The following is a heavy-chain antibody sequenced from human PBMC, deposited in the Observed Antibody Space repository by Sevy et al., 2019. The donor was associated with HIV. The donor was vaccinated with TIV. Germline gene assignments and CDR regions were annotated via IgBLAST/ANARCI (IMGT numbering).Heavy chain of an antibody. J-gene: IGHJ6*02. V-gene: IGHV4-4*02. CDR1: GGSISSSNW. D-gene: IGHD6-6*01. CDR2: IYHSGST. Sequence: SETLSLTCAVSGGSISSSNWWSWVRQPPEKGLEWIGEIYHSGSTNYNPSLKSRVTISVDKSKNQFSLKLSSVTAADTAVYYCARDSSSSSYQGSGMDVWGQWTTVTVSS. CDR3: ARDSSSSSYQGSGMDV.